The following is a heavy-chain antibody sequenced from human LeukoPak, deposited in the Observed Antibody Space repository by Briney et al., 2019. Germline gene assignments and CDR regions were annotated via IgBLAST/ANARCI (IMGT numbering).Heavy chain of an antibody. J-gene: IGHJ4*02. CDR2: ISSSGGSR. Sequence: GGSLRLSCAASGFTFSSYGMSWVRQAPGKGLEWVSSISSSGGSRYHADSVRGRLTISRDNSKNTLYLQMNSLRAEDTAVYYCAKDYGGNSFYFDYWGQGTLVTVSS. CDR3: AKDYGGNSFYFDY. CDR1: GFTFSSYG. D-gene: IGHD4-23*01. V-gene: IGHV3-23*01.